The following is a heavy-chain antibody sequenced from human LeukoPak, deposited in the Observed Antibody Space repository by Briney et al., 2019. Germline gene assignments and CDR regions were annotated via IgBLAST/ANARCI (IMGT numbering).Heavy chain of an antibody. J-gene: IGHJ3*02. Sequence: PSETLSLTCTVSGGSISSYYWSWIRQPPGKGLEWIGYIFYTGSTNYNPSLKSRVTISVDTSKNQFSLKLNSVSAADTAVYYCARHGAVDILTGYGAFDIWGQGTMVTVSS. CDR2: IFYTGST. D-gene: IGHD3-9*01. V-gene: IGHV4-59*01. CDR1: GGSISSYY. CDR3: ARHGAVDILTGYGAFDI.